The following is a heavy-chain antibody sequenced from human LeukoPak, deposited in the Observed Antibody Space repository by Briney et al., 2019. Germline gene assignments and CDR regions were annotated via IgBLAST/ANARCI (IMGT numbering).Heavy chain of an antibody. CDR2: ISGSGGST. CDR1: GFTFSSYA. CDR3: AKDLGETRAVNSGIKSYYFDY. D-gene: IGHD1-26*01. V-gene: IGHV3-23*01. Sequence: GGSLRLSCAASGFTFSSYAMSWVRQAPGKGLEWVSAISGSGGSTYYADSVKGRFTISRDNSKNTLYLQMNSLRAEDTAVYYCAKDLGETRAVNSGIKSYYFDYWGQGTLVTVSS. J-gene: IGHJ4*02.